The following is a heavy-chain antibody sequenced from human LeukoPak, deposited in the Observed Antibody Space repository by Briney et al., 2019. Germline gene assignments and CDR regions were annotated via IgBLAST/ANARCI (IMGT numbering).Heavy chain of an antibody. J-gene: IGHJ4*02. V-gene: IGHV3-73*01. CDR2: IRSKANSYAT. D-gene: IGHD5-18*01. Sequence: GGSLRLSCAASGFTFSGSAMHWVRQASGKGLESVGRIRSKANSYATAYAASVKGRFTISRDDSKNTAYLQMNSLKTEDTAVYYCTSFVDTAMMYYFDYWGQGTLVTVSS. CDR3: TSFVDTAMMYYFDY. CDR1: GFTFSGSA.